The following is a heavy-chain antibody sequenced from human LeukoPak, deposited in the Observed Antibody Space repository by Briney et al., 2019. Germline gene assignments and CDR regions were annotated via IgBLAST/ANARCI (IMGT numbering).Heavy chain of an antibody. V-gene: IGHV1-69*01. J-gene: IGHJ4*02. D-gene: IGHD2-21*01. Sequence: GASVKVSFKASGGTFSSYAISLVRQAPGQGLEWMGGIIPIFGTANYAQKFQGRVTITADESTSTAYMELSSLRSEDTGLYYCARDDGAYCGGDCYSGDYWGQGNLVTVSS. CDR2: IIPIFGTA. CDR3: ARDDGAYCGGDCYSGDY. CDR1: GGTFSSYA.